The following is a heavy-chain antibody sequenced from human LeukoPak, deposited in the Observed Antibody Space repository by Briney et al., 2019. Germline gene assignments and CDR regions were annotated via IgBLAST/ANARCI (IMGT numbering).Heavy chain of an antibody. CDR1: GGSISSYY. J-gene: IGHJ4*02. V-gene: IGHV4-59*01. CDR3: ARGERYCSGGSCYSDPSDY. D-gene: IGHD2-15*01. CDR2: IYYSGST. Sequence: SETLSLTCTVSGGSISSYYWSWIRQPPGKGLEWIGYIYYSGSTNYNPSLKSRVTISVDTSKNQFSLKLRSVTAADTAVYYCARGERYCSGGSCYSDPSDYWGQGTLVTVSS.